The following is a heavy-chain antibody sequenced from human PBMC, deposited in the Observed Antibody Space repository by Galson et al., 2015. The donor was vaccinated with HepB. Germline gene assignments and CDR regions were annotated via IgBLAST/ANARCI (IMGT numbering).Heavy chain of an antibody. D-gene: IGHD4-17*01. CDR2: IWGDGSNT. CDR1: GFTFSSYG. V-gene: IGHV3-30*19. Sequence: SLRLSCAASGFTFSSYGMHWVRQAPGKGLEWVAVIWGDGSNTYYADSVKGRFTISRDNSKNTLYLQMNSLRAEDTAVYYCAREGILYGDNWYFDLWGRGTLVTVSS. CDR3: AREGILYGDNWYFDL. J-gene: IGHJ2*01.